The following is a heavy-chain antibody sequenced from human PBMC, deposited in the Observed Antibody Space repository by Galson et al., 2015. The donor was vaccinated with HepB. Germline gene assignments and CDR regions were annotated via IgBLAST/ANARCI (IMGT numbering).Heavy chain of an antibody. CDR2: IDPSDSYT. J-gene: IGHJ5*02. D-gene: IGHD1-26*01. Sequence: QSGAEVKKPGESLRISCKGSGYSFPSYWISWVRQMPGKGLEWMGRIDPSDSYTNYSPSFQGHVTISADKSISTAYLQWSSLKASDTAMYYCAREMGATSWFDPWGQGTLVTVSS. CDR3: AREMGATSWFDP. CDR1: GYSFPSYW. V-gene: IGHV5-10-1*01.